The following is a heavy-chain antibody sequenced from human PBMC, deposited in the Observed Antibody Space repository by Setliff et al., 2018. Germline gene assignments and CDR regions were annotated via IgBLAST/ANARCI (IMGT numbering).Heavy chain of an antibody. CDR2: IIPIPGIA. J-gene: IGHJ6*03. V-gene: IGHV1-69*10. Sequence: SVKVSCKASGGTFSSYAISWVRQAPGQRLEWMGGIIPIPGIANYAQKFQGRVTITTDESTSTAYKELSSLRSEDTAVYYCARDRAARPPNSYYYYMDVWGKGTTVTVSS. CDR1: GGTFSSYA. CDR3: ARDRAARPPNSYYYYMDV. D-gene: IGHD6-6*01.